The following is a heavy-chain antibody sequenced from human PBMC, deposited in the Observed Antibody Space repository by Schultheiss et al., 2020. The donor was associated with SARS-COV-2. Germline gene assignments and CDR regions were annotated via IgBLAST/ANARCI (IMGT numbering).Heavy chain of an antibody. CDR2: IYYSGST. V-gene: IGHV4-59*01. CDR1: GGSISSYY. J-gene: IGHJ3*02. Sequence: GSLRLSCTVSGGSISSYYWSWIRQPPGKGLEWIGYIYYSGSTNYNPSLKSRVTISVDTSKNQFSLKLSSVTAADTAVYYCARADGPPSFDIWGQGTMVTVSS. D-gene: IGHD4-17*01. CDR3: ARADGPPSFDI.